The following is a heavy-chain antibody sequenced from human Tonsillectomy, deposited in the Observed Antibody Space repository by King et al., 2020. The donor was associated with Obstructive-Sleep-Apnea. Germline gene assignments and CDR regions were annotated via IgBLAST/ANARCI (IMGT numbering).Heavy chain of an antibody. CDR1: GFTFSNAW. CDR3: TTDSYYYDSSGYYYRNDY. V-gene: IGHV3-15*01. CDR2: IKSKTDGVTT. J-gene: IGHJ4*02. Sequence: VQLVESGGGLVKPGGSLRLSCAASGFTFSNAWMSWVRQAPGKGLEWVGRIKSKTDGVTTDYAAPVKGRFTISRDDSKNTLYLQMNSLKTEDTAVYYCTTDSYYYDSSGYYYRNDYWGQGTLVTVSS. D-gene: IGHD3-22*01.